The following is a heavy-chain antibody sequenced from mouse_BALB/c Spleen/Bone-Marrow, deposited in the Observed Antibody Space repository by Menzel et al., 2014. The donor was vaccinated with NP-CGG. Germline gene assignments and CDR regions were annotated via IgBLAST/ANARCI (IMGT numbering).Heavy chain of an antibody. J-gene: IGHJ4*01. CDR1: GFSLTSYD. V-gene: IGHV2-9-2*01. Sequence: VKLVESGPGLVAPSQSLSITCTVSGFSLTSYDISWIRQPPGKGLEWLGVIWTGGGTNYNSAFMSRLSISKDNSKSQVFLKMNSLQTDDTAIYYCVRDHPHYYGSSPYAMDYWGQGTSATVSS. CDR3: VRDHPHYYGSSPYAMDY. D-gene: IGHD1-1*01. CDR2: IWTGGGT.